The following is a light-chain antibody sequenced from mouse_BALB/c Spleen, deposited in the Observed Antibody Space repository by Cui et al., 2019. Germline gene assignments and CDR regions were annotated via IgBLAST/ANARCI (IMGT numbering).Light chain of an antibody. CDR1: QSIGTS. Sequence: DILLTQSPAILSVSPGERVSFSCRASQSIGTSIHWYQQRTNTSPRLLIKYASESFSGIPCRFSGSGSGTDFTLSINSVESEDIADYYCQQSNSWPLTFGTGTKLELK. CDR2: YAS. CDR3: QQSNSWPLT. V-gene: IGKV5-48*01. J-gene: IGKJ5*01.